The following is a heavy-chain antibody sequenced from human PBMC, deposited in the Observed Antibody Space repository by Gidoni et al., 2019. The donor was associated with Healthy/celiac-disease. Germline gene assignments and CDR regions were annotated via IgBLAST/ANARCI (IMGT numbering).Heavy chain of an antibody. CDR2: INPGIGNT. CDR3: ARGPAVYGDYVVGTLVWDY. J-gene: IGHJ4*02. D-gene: IGHD4-17*01. CDR1: GYTLPSYA. Sequence: QVQLVQSGAEVKKPGASVKVSCKAPGYTLPSYAMHWGRQAPGQRLEWMGWINPGIGNTKYSQEFQGRVTITRDTSASTAYMELSSLRSEDTAVYYCARGPAVYGDYVVGTLVWDYWGQGTLVTVSS. V-gene: IGHV1-3*01.